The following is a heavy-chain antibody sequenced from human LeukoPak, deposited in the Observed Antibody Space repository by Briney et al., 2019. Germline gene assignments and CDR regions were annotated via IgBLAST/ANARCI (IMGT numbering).Heavy chain of an antibody. D-gene: IGHD2-8*01. V-gene: IGHV1-18*01. J-gene: IGHJ3*02. CDR1: GYILTNYG. CDR3: ARFLCDNGVCHRAFDI. CDR2: ISGYNADT. Sequence: EASVKVSCKASGYILTNYGITWVRQAPGQGLEWMGWISGYNADTDSAQKVQGRLTMTTDTSTNTAYMELRSLRSDDTAVYYCARFLCDNGVCHRAFDIWGQGTVVTVS.